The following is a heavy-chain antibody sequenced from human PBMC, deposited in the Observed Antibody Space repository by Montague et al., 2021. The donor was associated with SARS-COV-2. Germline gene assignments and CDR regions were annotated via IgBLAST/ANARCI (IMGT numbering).Heavy chain of an antibody. Sequence: SLRLSCAASAFTFSSYSMTWVRQAPGRGLQWVSALSANGGATYYLGSVKGRFTISRDNSKSTLYLQMNSLRAEDTGVYYCARVNPSYDFWSGPNWFDPWGQGTLVIVSS. CDR1: AFTFSSYS. CDR2: LSANGGAT. CDR3: ARVNPSYDFWSGPNWFDP. V-gene: IGHV3-23*01. D-gene: IGHD3-3*01. J-gene: IGHJ5*02.